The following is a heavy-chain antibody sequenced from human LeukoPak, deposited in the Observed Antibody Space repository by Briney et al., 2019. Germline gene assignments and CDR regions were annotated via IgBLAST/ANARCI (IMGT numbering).Heavy chain of an antibody. Sequence: SGTLSPTCAVSGGSISSSNWWSWVRQPPGEGLEWIGEIYHSGSTNYNPSLKSRVTISVDKSKNQFSLKLSSVTAADTAVYYCARHLRLVTAFDYWGQGTLVTVS. V-gene: IGHV4-4*02. J-gene: IGHJ4*02. CDR3: ARHLRLVTAFDY. D-gene: IGHD3-9*01. CDR2: IYHSGST. CDR1: GGSISSSNW.